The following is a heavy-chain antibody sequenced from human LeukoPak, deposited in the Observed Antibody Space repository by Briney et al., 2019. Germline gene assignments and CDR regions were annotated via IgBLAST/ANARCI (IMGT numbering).Heavy chain of an antibody. V-gene: IGHV4-59*01. J-gene: IGHJ4*02. D-gene: IGHD6-6*01. CDR3: AGWGSIAVERFDY. CDR1: GCSISNYY. Sequence: SETLSLTCTVSGCSISNYYWSWIRQPPGKGLEWIGYIYYTGSTNYNPSLTSRVNISVDTSKNQFSLNLTSVTAADTAVYYCAGWGSIAVERFDYWGQGTLVTVSS. CDR2: IYYTGST.